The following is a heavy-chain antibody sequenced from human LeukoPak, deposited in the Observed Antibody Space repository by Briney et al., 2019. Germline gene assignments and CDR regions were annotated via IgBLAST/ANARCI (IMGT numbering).Heavy chain of an antibody. CDR3: ARDRLATIDY. CDR1: GDSVSSNIAA. J-gene: IGHJ4*02. V-gene: IGHV6-1*01. Sequence: SQTLSLTSAMSGDSVSSNIAALNWIRHSPSGCLEWLAWTYYRSKWYNDYAVSVKSRITINPDTSKNQFSLQLNSVTPEDTAVYYCARDRLATIDYWGQGTPVTVSS. D-gene: IGHD5-12*01. CDR2: TYYRSKWYN.